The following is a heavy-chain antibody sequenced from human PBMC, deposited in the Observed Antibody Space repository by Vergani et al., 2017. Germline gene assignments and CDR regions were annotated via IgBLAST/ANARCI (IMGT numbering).Heavy chain of an antibody. CDR2: IYTSGST. V-gene: IGHV4-61*02. CDR3: ARGSSSSTRCYGGIFGY. D-gene: IGHD2-2*01. Sequence: QVQLQESGPGLVKPSQTLSLTCTVSGGPISSGSYYWSWIRPPAGKGLEWIGRIYTSGSTNYNPSLKSRVTISVDTSKNQFSLKLSSVTAADTAVYYCARGSSSSTRCYGGIFGYWGQGTLVTVSS. CDR1: GGPISSGSYY. J-gene: IGHJ4*02.